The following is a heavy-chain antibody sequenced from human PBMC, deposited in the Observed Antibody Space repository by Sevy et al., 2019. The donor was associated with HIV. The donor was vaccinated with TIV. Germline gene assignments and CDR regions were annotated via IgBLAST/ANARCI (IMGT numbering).Heavy chain of an antibody. D-gene: IGHD1-20*01. V-gene: IGHV3-21*01. CDR1: GFTFSDYN. J-gene: IGHJ6*02. CDR3: ARPTSGLSEYEPLDNARFYGMDL. CDR2: ISSSSSFI. Sequence: GESLKISCAASGFTFSDYNMNWVRQAPGKGLEWVSSISSSSSFIFSADSVKGRFTISRDNAKNSLYLQMNSLRAEDTAIDDCARPTSGLSEYEPLDNARFYGMDLWGRGTPVTVSS.